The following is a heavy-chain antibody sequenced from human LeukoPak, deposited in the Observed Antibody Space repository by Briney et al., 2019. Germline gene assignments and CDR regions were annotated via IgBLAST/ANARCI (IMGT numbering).Heavy chain of an antibody. D-gene: IGHD6-19*01. V-gene: IGHV3-48*04. J-gene: IGHJ4*02. CDR3: ARGVAVAGTALGY. Sequence: GGSLRLSCAASGFTFSSYSMNWVRQAPGKGLEWVSYISSSSSTIYYADSVKGRFTISRDNAKNSLYLQMNSLRAEDTAVYYCARGVAVAGTALGYWGQGTLVTVSS. CDR1: GFTFSSYS. CDR2: ISSSSSTI.